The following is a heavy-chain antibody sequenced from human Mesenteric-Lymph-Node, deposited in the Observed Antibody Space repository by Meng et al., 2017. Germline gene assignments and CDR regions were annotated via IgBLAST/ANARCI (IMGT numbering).Heavy chain of an antibody. D-gene: IGHD5-18*01. Sequence: GESLKISCKGSGYIFTSYWIGWVRQAPGKGLEWVGRIKSKTDGGTTDYAAPVKGRFTISRDDSKNTLYLQMNRLKSEDTAVYYCTNLLGYSYGSNYGMDVWGQGTTVTVSS. CDR2: IKSKTDGGTT. CDR1: GYIFTSYW. V-gene: IGHV3-15*01. J-gene: IGHJ6*02. CDR3: TNLLGYSYGSNYGMDV.